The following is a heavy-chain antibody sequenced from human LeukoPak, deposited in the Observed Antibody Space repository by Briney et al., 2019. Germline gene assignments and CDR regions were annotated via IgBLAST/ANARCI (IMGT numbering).Heavy chain of an antibody. CDR2: IRSDGSNK. Sequence: GGSLRLSCAGSGFSFSSYGMHWVRQAPGKGLEWMAFIRSDGSNKYYADSVKGRFTISRDNSKNTLYLQMNSLRAEDTAVYYCAKDPGVRGFDPWGQGALVTVSS. CDR3: AKDPGVRGFDP. J-gene: IGHJ5*02. CDR1: GFSFSSYG. D-gene: IGHD3-10*01. V-gene: IGHV3-30*02.